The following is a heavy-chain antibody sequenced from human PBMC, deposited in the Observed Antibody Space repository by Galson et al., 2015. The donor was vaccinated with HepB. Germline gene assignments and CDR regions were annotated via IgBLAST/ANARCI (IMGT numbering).Heavy chain of an antibody. D-gene: IGHD3-10*01. V-gene: IGHV5-10-1*01. Sequence: QSGAEVKKPGESLRISCKGSGYSFTSYWISWVRQMPGKGLEWMGRIDPSDSYTNYSPSFQGHVTISADKSISTAYLQWGSLKASGTAMYYCARLRVDYYGSGSYYHGVPDYWGQGTLVTVSS. CDR2: IDPSDSYT. J-gene: IGHJ4*02. CDR1: GYSFTSYW. CDR3: ARLRVDYYGSGSYYHGVPDY.